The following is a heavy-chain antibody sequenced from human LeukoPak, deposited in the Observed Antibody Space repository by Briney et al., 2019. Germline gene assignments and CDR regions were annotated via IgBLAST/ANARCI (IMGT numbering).Heavy chain of an antibody. J-gene: IGHJ6*03. V-gene: IGHV1-2*02. CDR1: GYTFTGYY. CDR2: INPNSGGT. CDR3: ARGELPTNYYYYYYMDV. Sequence: GASVKVSCKASGYTFTGYYMHWVRQAPGQGLEWMGWINPNSGGTNYAQKFQGRVTMTRDTSISTAYMELSRLRSDDTAVYYCARGELPTNYYYYYYMDVWGKGTTVTISS. D-gene: IGHD1-7*01.